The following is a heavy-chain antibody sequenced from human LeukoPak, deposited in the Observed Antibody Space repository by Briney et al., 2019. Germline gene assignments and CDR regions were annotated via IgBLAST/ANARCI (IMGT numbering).Heavy chain of an antibody. CDR2: INPNSGGT. CDR1: GYTFTGYY. CDR3: ARGSGYMVRGVIGY. D-gene: IGHD3-10*01. V-gene: IGHV1-2*02. Sequence: AASVKVSCKASGYTFTGYYMHWVRQAPGLGLEWMGWINPNSGGTNYAQKFQGRVTMTRDTSISTAYMELSRLRSDDTAVYYCARGSGYMVRGVIGYWGQGTLVTVSS. J-gene: IGHJ4*02.